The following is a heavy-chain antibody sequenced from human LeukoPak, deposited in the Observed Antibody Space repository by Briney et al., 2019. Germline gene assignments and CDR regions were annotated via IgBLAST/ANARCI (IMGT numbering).Heavy chain of an antibody. V-gene: IGHV3-7*05. D-gene: IGHD6-19*01. CDR3: VGDGSGYDY. Sequence: GGSLRLSCAASGFTFSNYWISWVRQAPGKGLERVANINQGGSEKYYLNSVKGRFTISRDNAKNSLYLQMNSLRTDDTAIYYCVGDGSGYDYWGQGTLVTVSS. CDR2: INQGGSEK. CDR1: GFTFSNYW. J-gene: IGHJ4*02.